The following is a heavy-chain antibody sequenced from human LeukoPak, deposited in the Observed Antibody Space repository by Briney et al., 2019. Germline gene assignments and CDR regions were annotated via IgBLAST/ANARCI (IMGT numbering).Heavy chain of an antibody. CDR1: GFAFSSYA. D-gene: IGHD6-6*01. CDR2: ISYDGSNK. V-gene: IGHV3-30-3*01. J-gene: IGHJ4*02. CDR3: ARAPRNDY. Sequence: GGSLRLSCAASGFAFSSYAMHWVRQAPGKGLEWVAVISYDGSNKYCADSVKGRFTISRDNSKNTLYLQMNSLRAEDTAVYYCARAPRNDYWGQGTLVTVSS.